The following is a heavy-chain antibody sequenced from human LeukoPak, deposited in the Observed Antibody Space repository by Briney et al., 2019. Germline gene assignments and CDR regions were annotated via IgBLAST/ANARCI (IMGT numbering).Heavy chain of an antibody. Sequence: GGSLRLSCAASGFTFSSYAMHWVRQAPGKGLEWVAVISYDGSNKYYADSVKGRFTISRDNSKNTLYLQMNSLRAEDTAVYYCARESGGSSWYGGVYWGQGTLVTVSS. D-gene: IGHD6-13*01. CDR1: GFTFSSYA. CDR2: ISYDGSNK. CDR3: ARESGGSSWYGGVY. V-gene: IGHV3-30-3*01. J-gene: IGHJ4*02.